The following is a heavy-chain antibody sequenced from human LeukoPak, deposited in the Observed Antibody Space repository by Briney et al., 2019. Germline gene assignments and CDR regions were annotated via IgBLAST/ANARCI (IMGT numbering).Heavy chain of an antibody. V-gene: IGHV3-23*01. D-gene: IGHD6-19*01. J-gene: IGHJ6*03. CDR3: AKGGIAVAGTSYYYMDV. Sequence: GGSLRLSCAASGFTFSSYGMSWVRQAPGKGLEWVSAISGSGDYTYYADSVKGRFTISRDNSKNTLHLQMNSLRAEDAAVYYCAKGGIAVAGTSYYYMDVWGKGTTVTISS. CDR1: GFTFSSYG. CDR2: ISGSGDYT.